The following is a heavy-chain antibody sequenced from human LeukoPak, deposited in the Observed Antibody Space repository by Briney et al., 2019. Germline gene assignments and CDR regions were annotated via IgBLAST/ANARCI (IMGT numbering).Heavy chain of an antibody. V-gene: IGHV3-30*01. CDR2: ISYDGSNK. J-gene: IGHJ6*03. D-gene: IGHD2-2*01. CDR3: AGDNHYCSSTSCYLYYYYYMDV. Sequence: GGSLRLSCAASGFTFSSYAMHWVRQAPGKGLEWVAVISYDGSNKYYVDSVKGRFTISRDNSKNTLYLQMNSLRAEDTAVYYCAGDNHYCSSTSCYLYYYYYMDVWGKGTTVTVSS. CDR1: GFTFSSYA.